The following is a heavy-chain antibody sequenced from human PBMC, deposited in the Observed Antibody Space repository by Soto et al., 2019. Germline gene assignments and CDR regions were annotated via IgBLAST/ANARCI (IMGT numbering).Heavy chain of an antibody. CDR2: ISSSSSTI. J-gene: IGHJ4*02. CDR1: GFTFSSYS. CDR3: ASPGPDSSWLFDY. V-gene: IGHV3-48*01. Sequence: GGSLRLSCAASGFTFSSYSMNWFRPAPGKGLEWVSYISSSSSTIYYADSVKGRFTISRDNAKNSLYLQMNSLRAEDTAVYYCASPGPDSSWLFDYWGQGTLVTVSS. D-gene: IGHD6-13*01.